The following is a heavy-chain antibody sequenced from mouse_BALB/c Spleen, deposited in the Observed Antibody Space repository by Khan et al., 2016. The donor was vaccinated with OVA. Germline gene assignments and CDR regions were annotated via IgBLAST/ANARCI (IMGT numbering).Heavy chain of an antibody. CDR3: ARGYYGTTSFAY. CDR2: IDPSDSET. Sequence: QVQLQQPGAELVRPGASVKLSFKASGYTFTIYWMNWLKQRPGQGLEWFGMIDPSDSETHYSQMFKDKATLTVDKSSSTAYMQLSSLTSEDSAVYYCARGYYGTTSFAYWGQGTLVTVSA. D-gene: IGHD1-1*01. V-gene: IGHV1-61*01. J-gene: IGHJ3*01. CDR1: GYTFTIYW.